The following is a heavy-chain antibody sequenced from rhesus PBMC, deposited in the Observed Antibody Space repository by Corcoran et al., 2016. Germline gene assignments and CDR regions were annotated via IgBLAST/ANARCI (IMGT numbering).Heavy chain of an antibody. Sequence: QVTLKESGPALVKPTQTLTLTCTFSGFPLTTSGMGVGWLRQPPGKALEWLALIYWDDDKRYSTSLKSRLTISKDTSKNQVVLTMTNMDPVDTATYYCARGYSGYFFDYWGQGVLVTVSS. V-gene: IGHV2-174*01. J-gene: IGHJ4*01. CDR3: ARGYSGYFFDY. D-gene: IGHD1-44*01. CDR2: IYWDDDK. CDR1: GFPLTTSGMG.